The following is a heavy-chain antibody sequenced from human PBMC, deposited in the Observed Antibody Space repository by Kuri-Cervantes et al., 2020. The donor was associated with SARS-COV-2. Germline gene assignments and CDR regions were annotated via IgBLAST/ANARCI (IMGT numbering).Heavy chain of an antibody. Sequence: GESLKISCAASGFTFSSYAMHWVRQAPGKGLEWVPVISYDGSNTYYADSVKGRFTISRDNSKNTLYLQMNSLRAEDTAVYYCARDPDDILTGPFDYWGQGTLVNVSS. J-gene: IGHJ4*02. D-gene: IGHD3-9*01. CDR1: GFTFSSYA. V-gene: IGHV3-30*04. CDR2: ISYDGSNT. CDR3: ARDPDDILTGPFDY.